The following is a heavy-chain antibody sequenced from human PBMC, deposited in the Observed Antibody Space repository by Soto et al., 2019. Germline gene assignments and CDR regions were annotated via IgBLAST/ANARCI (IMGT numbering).Heavy chain of an antibody. CDR1: GGTFSSYA. D-gene: IGHD2-15*01. Sequence: QVQLVQSGAEVKKPGSSVKVSCKASGGTFSSYAISWVRQAPGQGREWMGGVIPICGTANYAQKFHGRVTITEDESTSTAYMELSSLRSEDTAVYYCARGYCSGGSCYNWFDPWGQGTLVTVSS. CDR2: VIPICGTA. CDR3: ARGYCSGGSCYNWFDP. J-gene: IGHJ5*02. V-gene: IGHV1-69*01.